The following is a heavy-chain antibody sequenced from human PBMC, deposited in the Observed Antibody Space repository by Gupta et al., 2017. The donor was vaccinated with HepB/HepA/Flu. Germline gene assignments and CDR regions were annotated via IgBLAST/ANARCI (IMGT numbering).Heavy chain of an antibody. CDR2: IKYDGSEK. Sequence: QLVESGGTLVQPGGSLRLSCAVSGFTFSSSWMTWVRQAPGKGLEWVANIKYDGSEKFYVDSVKGRFTISIDNAKNSGYLQLNSLRGEDTAVYYCVRASSKAFDIWGQGTMVTGSS. D-gene: IGHD4-11*01. CDR1: GFTFSSSW. V-gene: IGHV3-7*01. J-gene: IGHJ3*02. CDR3: VRASSKAFDI.